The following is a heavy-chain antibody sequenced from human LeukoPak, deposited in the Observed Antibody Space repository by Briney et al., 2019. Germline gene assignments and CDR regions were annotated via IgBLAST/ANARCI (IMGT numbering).Heavy chain of an antibody. D-gene: IGHD2-21*02. CDR1: GYTFTSYA. CDR2: INAGNGNT. J-gene: IGHJ4*02. CDR3: ARDRGDPTDYYFDY. V-gene: IGHV1-3*01. Sequence: VXVSCKASGYTFTSYAMHWVRQAPGQRLEWMGWINAGNGNTKYSQKFQGRVTITRDTSASTAYMELSSLRSEDTAVYYCARDRGDPTDYYFDYWGQGTLVTVSS.